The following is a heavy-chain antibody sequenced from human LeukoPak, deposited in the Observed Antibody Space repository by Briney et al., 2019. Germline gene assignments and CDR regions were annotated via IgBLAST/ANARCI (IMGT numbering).Heavy chain of an antibody. Sequence: PSETLSLTCAVYGGSFSGYYWSWIRQPPGKGLEWIGEINHSGSTNYNPSLKSRVTISVDTSKNQFSLKLSSVTAADTAVYYCAKEIQLWGIVWFDPWGQGTLVTVSS. D-gene: IGHD5-18*01. J-gene: IGHJ5*02. CDR3: AKEIQLWGIVWFDP. CDR1: GGSFSGYY. CDR2: INHSGST. V-gene: IGHV4-34*01.